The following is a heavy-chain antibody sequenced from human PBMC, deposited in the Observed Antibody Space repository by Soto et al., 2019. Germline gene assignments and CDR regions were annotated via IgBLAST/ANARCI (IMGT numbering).Heavy chain of an antibody. J-gene: IGHJ4*02. CDR2: ISSSSSTI. D-gene: IGHD5-12*01. CDR1: GFTFSSYS. CDR3: ARPCRHSGYDFFD. V-gene: IGHV3-48*01. Sequence: GGSLRLSCAASGFTFSSYSMNWVRQAPGKGLEWVSYISSSSSTIYYADSVKGRFTISRDNAKNSLYLQMNSLRAEDTAVYYCARPCRHSGYDFFDWGQGTLVTVSS.